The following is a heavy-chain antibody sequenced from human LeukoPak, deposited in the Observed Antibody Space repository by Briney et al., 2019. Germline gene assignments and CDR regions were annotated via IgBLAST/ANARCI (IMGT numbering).Heavy chain of an antibody. V-gene: IGHV4-61*02. CDR1: GGSISSSSYY. CDR3: ASEYPGYNNGWSDY. Sequence: SETLSLTCTVSGGSISSSSYYWSWIRQPAGKGLEWIGRIYASGSPYYNPSLKSRATMSVDTSKNQFSLKVSSVTAADTAVYYCASEYPGYNNGWSDYWGQGALVTVSS. J-gene: IGHJ4*02. D-gene: IGHD6-19*01. CDR2: IYASGSP.